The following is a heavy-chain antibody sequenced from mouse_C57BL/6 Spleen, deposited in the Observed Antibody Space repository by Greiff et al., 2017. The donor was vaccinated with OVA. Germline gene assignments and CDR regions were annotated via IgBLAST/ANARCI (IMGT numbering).Heavy chain of an antibody. V-gene: IGHV5-17*01. J-gene: IGHJ2*01. CDR3: AREGDYSLYYFDY. CDR1: GFTFSDYG. CDR2: ISSGSSTI. Sequence: VQLKESGGGLVKPGGSLKLSCAASGFTFSDYGMHWVRQAPEKGLEWVAYISSGSSTIYYADTVKGRFTISRDNAKNTLFLQMTSLRSEDTAMYYCAREGDYSLYYFDYWGQGTTLTVSS. D-gene: IGHD2-12*01.